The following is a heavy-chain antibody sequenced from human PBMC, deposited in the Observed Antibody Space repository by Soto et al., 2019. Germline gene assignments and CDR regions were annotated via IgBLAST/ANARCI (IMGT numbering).Heavy chain of an antibody. CDR3: ARDGYYYDSSGSPHWFDP. Sequence: QVQLVQSGAEVKKPGSSVKVSCKASGGTFSSYAISWVRQAPGQGLEWMGGIIPIFGTANYAQKFQGRVTITADESTSTAYMELSSLRSEDTAVYYCARDGYYYDSSGSPHWFDPWGQGTLVTVSS. D-gene: IGHD3-22*01. CDR2: IIPIFGTA. J-gene: IGHJ5*02. V-gene: IGHV1-69*01. CDR1: GGTFSSYA.